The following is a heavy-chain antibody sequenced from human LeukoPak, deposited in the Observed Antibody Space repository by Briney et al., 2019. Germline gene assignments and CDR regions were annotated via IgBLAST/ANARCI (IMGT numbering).Heavy chain of an antibody. CDR2: IIPILGIA. CDR1: GGTFSSYT. Sequence: ASVKVSCKASGGTFSSYTIGWVRQAPGQGLEWMGRIIPILGIANYAQKFQGRVTITADKSTSTAYMELSSLRSEDTAVFYCARGHQPPYYGMDVWGQGTTVTVSS. V-gene: IGHV1-69*02. J-gene: IGHJ6*02. CDR3: ARGHQPPYYGMDV.